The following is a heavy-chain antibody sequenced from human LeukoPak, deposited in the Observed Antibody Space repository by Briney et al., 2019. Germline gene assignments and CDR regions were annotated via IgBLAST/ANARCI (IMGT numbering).Heavy chain of an antibody. V-gene: IGHV5-51*01. CDR1: GYTFSNYW. J-gene: IGHJ4*02. CDR2: IYPPDSKT. CDR3: VRPFYHYDSSGYHDY. Sequence: GESLKISCKGSGYTFSNYWIGWVRQMSGKGLEWTGMIYPPDSKTKFSPPFQGQVTISVDTSVSSVYLQWSSLKASDTAMYYCVRPFYHYDSSGYHDYWGQGTLVTVSS. D-gene: IGHD3-22*01.